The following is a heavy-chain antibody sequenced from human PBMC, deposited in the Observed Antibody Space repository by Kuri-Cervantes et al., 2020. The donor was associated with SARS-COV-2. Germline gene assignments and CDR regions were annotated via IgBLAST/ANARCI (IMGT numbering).Heavy chain of an antibody. D-gene: IGHD5-18*01. CDR3: AGGFERGYIYGYGGGYFDY. CDR1: GGSISSSSYY. CDR2: IYYSGST. J-gene: IGHJ4*02. Sequence: SETLSPTCTVSGGSISSSSYYWGWIRQPPGKGLEWIGSIYYSGSTYYNPSLKSRVTISVDTSKNQFSMKLSSVTAADTAVYYCAGGFERGYIYGYGGGYFDYWGQGTLVTVSS. V-gene: IGHV4-39*07.